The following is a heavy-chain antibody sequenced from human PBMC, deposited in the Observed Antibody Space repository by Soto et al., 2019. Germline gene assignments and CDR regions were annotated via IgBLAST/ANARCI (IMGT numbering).Heavy chain of an antibody. CDR1: GGTFSSYA. CDR2: IIPIFGTA. V-gene: IGHV1-69*13. J-gene: IGHJ4*02. D-gene: IGHD5-18*01. Sequence: SVKVSCKASGGTFSSYAISWVRQAPGQGLEWMGGIIPIFGTANYAQKFQGRVTITADESTSTAYMELSSLRSEDQAVYYCAREDTAMVPLNYWGQGTPVPVS. CDR3: AREDTAMVPLNY.